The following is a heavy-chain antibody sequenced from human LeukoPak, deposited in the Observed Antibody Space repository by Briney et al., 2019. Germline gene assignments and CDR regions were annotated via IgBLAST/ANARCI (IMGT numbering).Heavy chain of an antibody. D-gene: IGHD1-26*01. CDR2: IRYDGSNK. CDR3: AKAGGGSYYLYYYMDV. V-gene: IGHV3-30*02. Sequence: PGGSLRLSCAASGFTFSSYGMHWVRQAPGKGLEWVAFIRYDGSNKYYADSVKGRFTISRDNSKNTLYLQMNSLRAEDTAVYYCAKAGGGSYYLYYYMDVWGKGTTVTISS. CDR1: GFTFSSYG. J-gene: IGHJ6*03.